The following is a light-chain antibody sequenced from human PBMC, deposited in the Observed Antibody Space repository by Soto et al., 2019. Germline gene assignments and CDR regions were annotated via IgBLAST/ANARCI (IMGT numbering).Light chain of an antibody. V-gene: IGLV1-44*01. CDR3: SVWDDSLTGWV. J-gene: IGLJ3*02. CDR1: NSNIGSHT. Sequence: QLVLTQPPSASGTPGQRVTISCSGSNSNIGSHTVNWYQQFPGTAPKLLMYSNNQRPSGVPDRFSGSKSGTSASLAISGLQSEDEADYYCSVWDDSLTGWVSGGGTKLTVL. CDR2: SNN.